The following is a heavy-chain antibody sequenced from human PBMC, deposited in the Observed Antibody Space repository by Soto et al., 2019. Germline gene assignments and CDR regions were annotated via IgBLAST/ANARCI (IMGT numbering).Heavy chain of an antibody. CDR2: ISSSSSTI. CDR3: ARPEYSSSSYGMDV. J-gene: IGHJ6*02. Sequence: EVQLVESGGGLVQPGGSLRLSCAASGFTFSSYSMNWVRQAPGKGLEWVSYISSSSSTIYYADSVKGRFTISRDNAKNSLYLQMNSLRVEDTAVYYCARPEYSSSSYGMDVWGQGTTVTVSS. V-gene: IGHV3-48*01. CDR1: GFTFSSYS. D-gene: IGHD6-6*01.